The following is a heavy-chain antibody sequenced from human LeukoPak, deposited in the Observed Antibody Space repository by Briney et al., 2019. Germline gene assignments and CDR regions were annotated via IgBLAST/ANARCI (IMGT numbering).Heavy chain of an antibody. CDR2: ISGSGDRT. J-gene: IGHJ4*02. V-gene: IGHV3-23*01. CDR3: ARDTLGEGEDANYAVYYFDY. Sequence: GGSLRLSCAASGFTFSSYGMSWVRQAPGKGLEWVSAISGSGDRTYYADSVKGRFTISRDNSKNTLYLQMNSLRADDTAVYYCARDTLGEGEDANYAVYYFDYWGQGTVVTVSS. D-gene: IGHD4/OR15-4a*01. CDR1: GFTFSSYG.